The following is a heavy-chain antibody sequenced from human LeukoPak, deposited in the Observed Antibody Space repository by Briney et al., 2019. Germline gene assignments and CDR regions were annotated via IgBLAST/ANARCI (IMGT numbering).Heavy chain of an antibody. CDR1: GYTFTSYD. D-gene: IGHD2-2*01. Sequence: ASVKVSCKASGYTFTSYDINWVRQATGQGLEWMGWMNPNSGNTGYAQKFQGRVTMTRNTSISTAYMGLSSLRSEDTAVYYCARGDIVVVPAAGYYYYYGMDVWGQGTTVTVSS. CDR2: MNPNSGNT. CDR3: ARGDIVVVPAAGYYYYYGMDV. J-gene: IGHJ6*02. V-gene: IGHV1-8*01.